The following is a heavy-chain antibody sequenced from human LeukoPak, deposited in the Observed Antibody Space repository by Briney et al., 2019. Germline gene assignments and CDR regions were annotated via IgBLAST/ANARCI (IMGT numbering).Heavy chain of an antibody. CDR1: GFAFDDYT. V-gene: IGHV3-43*01. D-gene: IGHD3-10*01. J-gene: IGHJ6*03. CDR2: ISWDGDST. Sequence: GGSLRLSCAASGFAFDDYTVHWVRQTPGKGLEWVSLISWDGDSTYYADSVKGRFTISRDNRQKSLYLEMNSLRIEDSALYFCATDSTPLNIKRVRGGIIHYRYLDVWGKGTTVSVSS. CDR3: ATDSTPLNIKRVRGGIIHYRYLDV.